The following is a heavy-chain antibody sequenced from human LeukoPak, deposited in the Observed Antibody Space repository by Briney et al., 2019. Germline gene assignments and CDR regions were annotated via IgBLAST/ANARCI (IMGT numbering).Heavy chain of an antibody. CDR1: GFAFSNYW. CDR2: IKQDGSET. D-gene: IGHD3-16*01. J-gene: IGHJ4*02. CDR3: ARWGGGFDY. V-gene: IGHV3-7*04. Sequence: GGSLRLSCAASGFAFSNYWMTWVRQAPGRGLERVANIKQDGSETYYLDSVKGRFTVSRDNAKNSPFLQMNSLRVEDTAVYYCARWGGGFDYWGQGTLVTVSS.